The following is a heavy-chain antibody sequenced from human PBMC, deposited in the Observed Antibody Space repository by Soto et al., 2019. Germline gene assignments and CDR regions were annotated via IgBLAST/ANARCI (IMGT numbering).Heavy chain of an antibody. D-gene: IGHD2-2*01. CDR1: GYTFSNYG. J-gene: IGHJ5*02. V-gene: IGHV1-18*01. CDR2: ISLYSDGT. Sequence: QVQLVQSGGEVKRPGASVKVSCKTSGYTFSNYGITWVRQAPGQPLEWLGWISLYSDGTNYAQKFQGRVSMTTDTSTTTAYMELRSLRSADTAVYSCARVVPGAEAWFGPWGQGTLVTVSS. CDR3: ARVVPGAEAWFGP.